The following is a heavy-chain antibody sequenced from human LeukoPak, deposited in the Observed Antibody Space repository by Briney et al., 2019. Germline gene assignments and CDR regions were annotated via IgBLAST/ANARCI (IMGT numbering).Heavy chain of an antibody. D-gene: IGHD3-10*01. Sequence: PGGSLRLSCAASGLTFSSYWMSWVRQAPGKGLEWVANIKQDGSEKYYVDSVKGRFTISRDNAKNSLYLQMNSLRAEDTAVYYCARHMVRGVTNWFDPWGQGTLVTVSS. CDR1: GLTFSSYW. CDR3: ARHMVRGVTNWFDP. V-gene: IGHV3-7*01. J-gene: IGHJ5*02. CDR2: IKQDGSEK.